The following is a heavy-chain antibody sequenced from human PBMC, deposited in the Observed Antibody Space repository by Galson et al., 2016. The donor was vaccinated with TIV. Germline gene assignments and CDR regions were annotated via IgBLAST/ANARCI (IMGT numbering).Heavy chain of an antibody. Sequence: YIYYSGNTNYNYNPSLESRVTMSVDTSKTQVTLKLSSVTAADTAVYFCARAPYGENWYFDFWGRGTLVTVSS. D-gene: IGHD4-17*01. V-gene: IGHV4-59*08. CDR2: IYYSGNT. CDR3: ARAPYGENWYFDF. J-gene: IGHJ2*01.